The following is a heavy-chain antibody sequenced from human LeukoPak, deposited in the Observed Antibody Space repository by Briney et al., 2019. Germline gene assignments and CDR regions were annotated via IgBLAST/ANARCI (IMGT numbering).Heavy chain of an antibody. J-gene: IGHJ4*02. D-gene: IGHD3-22*01. CDR1: GYTFTSYA. CDR2: INAGNGNT. Sequence: ASVKVSCKASGYTFTSYAMHWVRQAPGQRLEWMGWINAGNGNTKYSQEFQGRVTITRDTSASTAYMELSSLRSEDMAVYYCARANVDYYDSSGYPDQRNYYFDYWGQGTLVTVSS. CDR3: ARANVDYYDSSGYPDQRNYYFDY. V-gene: IGHV1-3*03.